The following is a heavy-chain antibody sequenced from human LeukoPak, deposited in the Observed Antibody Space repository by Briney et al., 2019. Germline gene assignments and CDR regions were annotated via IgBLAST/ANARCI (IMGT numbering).Heavy chain of an antibody. D-gene: IGHD3-9*01. J-gene: IGHJ3*02. V-gene: IGHV4-34*01. CDR2: INHSGST. CDR1: GGSFSGYY. Sequence: SETLSLTCAVYGGSFSGYYWSWIRQPPGKGLEWIGEINHSGSTNYNPSLKSRVTISVDTSKTQFSLKLSSVTAADTAVYYCARVMGLRYFDWSPAYDAFDIWGQGTMVTVSS. CDR3: ARVMGLRYFDWSPAYDAFDI.